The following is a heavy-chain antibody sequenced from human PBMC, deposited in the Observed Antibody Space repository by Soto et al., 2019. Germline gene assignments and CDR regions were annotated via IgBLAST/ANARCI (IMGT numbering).Heavy chain of an antibody. J-gene: IGHJ3*01. CDR2: IGGRSNSA. V-gene: IGHV3-23*01. D-gene: IGHD5-12*01. CDR1: GFIFTNYA. Sequence: GGSLRLSCAASGFIFTNYAMNWVRQAPGKGLEWVSVIGGRSNSAYYADSVQGRFTISRDNSKNSLSLQMSSLTADDTAIYYCVREGRGSFDFWGRGTMVTVSS. CDR3: VREGRGSFDF.